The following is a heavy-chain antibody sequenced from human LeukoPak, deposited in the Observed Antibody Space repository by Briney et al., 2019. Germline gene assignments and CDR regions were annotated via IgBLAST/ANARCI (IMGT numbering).Heavy chain of an antibody. V-gene: IGHV3-21*01. CDR2: ISSSSSYI. Sequence: GGSLILSCAASGFTFSSYSMNWVRQAPGKGLEWVSSISSSSSYIYYADSVKGRFTISRDNAKNSLYLQMNSLRAEDTAVYYCARDHYYDSSGYYYYGPFDYWGQGTLVTVSS. CDR1: GFTFSSYS. J-gene: IGHJ4*02. D-gene: IGHD3-22*01. CDR3: ARDHYYDSSGYYYYGPFDY.